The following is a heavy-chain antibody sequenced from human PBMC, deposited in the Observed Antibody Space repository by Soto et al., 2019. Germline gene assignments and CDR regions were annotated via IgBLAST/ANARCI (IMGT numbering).Heavy chain of an antibody. D-gene: IGHD3-10*01. CDR3: ARGDYGQYDAYNWFDP. CDR1: GGSFNMYC. J-gene: IGHJ5*02. V-gene: IGHV4-34*02. Sequence: QVRLQQWGAGLVRPSETLSLTCAVYGGSFNMYCWSWIRQPPGKGLEWIGEVCPGGSNNYSPTLKREARMAVQGSNNQFSLRLTAVTVADTAVYYCARGDYGQYDAYNWFDPWGQGTLVIVAS. CDR2: VCPGGSN.